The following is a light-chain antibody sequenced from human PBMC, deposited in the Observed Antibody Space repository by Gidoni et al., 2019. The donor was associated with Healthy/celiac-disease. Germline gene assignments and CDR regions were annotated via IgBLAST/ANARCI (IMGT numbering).Light chain of an antibody. J-gene: IGLJ3*02. CDR3: QVWDSSSDHWV. Sequence: SYVLTQPPSVSVAPGQTARITWGGNNIGSQSVHWYQQKPGQAPVLVVYDDSDRPSGIPERFSGSNSGNTATLTISRVEAGDEADYYCQVWDSSSDHWVFGGGTKLTVL. CDR1: NIGSQS. CDR2: DDS. V-gene: IGLV3-21*02.